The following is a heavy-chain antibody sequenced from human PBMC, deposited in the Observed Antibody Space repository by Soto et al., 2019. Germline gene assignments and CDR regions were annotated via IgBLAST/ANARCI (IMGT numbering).Heavy chain of an antibody. CDR1: GGPMRGSTSNFY. D-gene: IGHD3-22*01. J-gene: IGHJ4*02. CDR3: ARDSSGRHDY. CDR2: IYYSGAT. Sequence: SETLSLTCSVSGGPMRGSTSNFYWSWIRQSPGKGLEWIGSIYYSGATNYNPSLKSRVTISVDTSKNQFFLKVNSVTAADTAVYFCARDSSGRHDYWGQGTPVTVSS. V-gene: IGHV4-61*01.